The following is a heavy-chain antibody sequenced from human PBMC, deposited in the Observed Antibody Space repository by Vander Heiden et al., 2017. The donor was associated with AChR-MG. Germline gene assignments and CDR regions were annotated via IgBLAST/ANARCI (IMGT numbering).Heavy chain of an antibody. J-gene: IGHJ6*04. V-gene: IGHV1-8*01. CDR3: ARGLRYFDWLLGELDV. D-gene: IGHD3-9*01. CDR2: MNPNSGNT. CDR1: GYTFTSYD. Sequence: QVQLVQSGAEVKKPGASVKVSCKASGYTFTSYDINWVRQATGQGLEWMGWMNPNSGNTGYAQKFQGRVTMTRNTSISTAYMELSSLRSEDTAVYYCARGLRYFDWLLGELDVWGKGTTGTVSS.